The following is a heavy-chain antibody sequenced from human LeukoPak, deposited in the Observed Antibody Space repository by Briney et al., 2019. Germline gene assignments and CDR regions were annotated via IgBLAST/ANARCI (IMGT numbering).Heavy chain of an antibody. Sequence: GGSLRLSCAASGFIFDECAMHWVRQPPGKGLEWVSGITGNSGTIGYADSVKGRFTISRDNAKNSLYLQMNSLRAEDTALYYCTKGDRGHSVPDYWGQGTLVTVSS. CDR1: GFIFDECA. D-gene: IGHD2-21*02. J-gene: IGHJ4*02. CDR2: ITGNSGTI. CDR3: TKGDRGHSVPDY. V-gene: IGHV3-9*01.